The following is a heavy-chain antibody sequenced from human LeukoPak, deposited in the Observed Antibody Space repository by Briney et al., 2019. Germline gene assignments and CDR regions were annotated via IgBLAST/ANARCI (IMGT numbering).Heavy chain of an antibody. CDR1: GFTFSSSE. J-gene: IGHJ4*02. D-gene: IGHD1-14*01. Sequence: PGGSLRLSCAASGFTFSSSEMNWVRQAPGKGLEWVSYISSSGSDIYNADSVKGRFTISRDNAKNSMYLQMNSLRDEDTAVYYCVRETAYSFDCWGQGTLVTVSS. CDR3: VRETAYSFDC. V-gene: IGHV3-48*03. CDR2: ISSSGSDI.